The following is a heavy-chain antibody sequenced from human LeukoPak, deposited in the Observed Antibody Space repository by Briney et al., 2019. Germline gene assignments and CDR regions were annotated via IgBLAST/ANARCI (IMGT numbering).Heavy chain of an antibody. CDR1: GFISSDYS. CDR3: AKVAKYYYGPETYYFFEQ. CDR2: TLYDGTMA. V-gene: IGHV3-30*04. Sequence: GGSLRLSCAASGFISSDYSLHWVRQAPGKGLEWVAVTLYDGTMAYYADSVKGRFTISRDYAKNSLYLQMNSLRVEDTAVYYCAKVAKYYYGPETYYFFEQWGQGTPVTASS. D-gene: IGHD3-10*01. J-gene: IGHJ4*02.